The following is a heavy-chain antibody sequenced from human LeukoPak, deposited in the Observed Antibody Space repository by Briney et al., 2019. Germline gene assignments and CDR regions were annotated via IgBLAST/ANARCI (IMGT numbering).Heavy chain of an antibody. CDR2: ISAYNGNT. Sequence: GASVKVSCKASGYTFTSYGISWVRQAPGQGLEWMGWISAYNGNTNYAQKLQGRVTMTTDTSTSTAYMELSSLRSEDTAVYYCATDHPSGSTMRGMDVWGKGTTVTVSS. J-gene: IGHJ6*04. CDR1: GYTFTSYG. CDR3: ATDHPSGSTMRGMDV. V-gene: IGHV1-18*01. D-gene: IGHD5-12*01.